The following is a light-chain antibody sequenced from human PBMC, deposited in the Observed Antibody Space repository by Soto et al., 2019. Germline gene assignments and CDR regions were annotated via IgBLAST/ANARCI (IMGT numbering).Light chain of an antibody. CDR1: SSDVGAYNY. CDR2: EVS. CDR3: SSHAGSNNYV. J-gene: IGLJ1*01. V-gene: IGLV2-8*01. Sequence: SARTRPPSATGSARKSVTICSTGTSSDVGAYNYVSWYQQHPGKAPKLMIYEVSKRPSGVPDRFSGSKSGNTASLTVSGLQAEDEADYYCSSHAGSNNYVFGTGTKVTVL.